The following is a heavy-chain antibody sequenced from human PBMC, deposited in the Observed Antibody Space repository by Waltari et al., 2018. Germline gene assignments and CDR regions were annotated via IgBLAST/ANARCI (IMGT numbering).Heavy chain of an antibody. D-gene: IGHD2-15*01. V-gene: IGHV1-8*03. Sequence: QVQLVQSGAAVKKPGASVKVSCKASGYPFPSHDIKWVRQATGQGLEWMGCMNPNSGNTGYAQKFQGRVTITRNTSISTAYMELSSLRSEDTAVYYCARGGGYNWFDPWGQGTLVTVSS. J-gene: IGHJ5*02. CDR3: ARGGGYNWFDP. CDR1: GYPFPSHD. CDR2: MNPNSGNT.